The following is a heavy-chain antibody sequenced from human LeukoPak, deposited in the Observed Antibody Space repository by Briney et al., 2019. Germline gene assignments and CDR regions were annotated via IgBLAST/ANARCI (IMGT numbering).Heavy chain of an antibody. CDR1: GGSISSSSYY. J-gene: IGHJ5*02. D-gene: IGHD1-26*01. Sequence: PSETLSLTCTVSGGSISSSSYYWGWIRQPPGKGLEWIGSIYYSGSTYYNPSLESRVTISVDTSKNQFSLKLSSVTAADTAVYYCARVRGSDWFDPWGQGTLVTVSS. CDR3: ARVRGSDWFDP. V-gene: IGHV4-39*07. CDR2: IYYSGST.